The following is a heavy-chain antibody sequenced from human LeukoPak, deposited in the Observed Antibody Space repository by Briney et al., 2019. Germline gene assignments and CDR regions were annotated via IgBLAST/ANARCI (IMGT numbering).Heavy chain of an antibody. D-gene: IGHD3-10*01. CDR3: ARRYYYGSGSYSDY. V-gene: IGHV1-18*01. CDR1: GYAFSSYV. CDR2: ISAYNGNA. J-gene: IGHJ4*02. Sequence: ASVKVSCKASGYAFSSYVISWVRQAPGQGLEWMGWISAYNGNAMYAQKFQGRVTMTTDTSTSTVTMELRSLRSDDTAVYFCARRYYYGSGSYSDYWGQGTLVTVSS.